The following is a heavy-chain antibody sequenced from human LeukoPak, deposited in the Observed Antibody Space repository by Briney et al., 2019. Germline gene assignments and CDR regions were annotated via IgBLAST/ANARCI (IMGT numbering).Heavy chain of an antibody. CDR2: FIPIFGSA. CDR1: GGTFSIYA. V-gene: IGHV1-69*05. Sequence: ASVNVSCKASGGTFSIYATSWVRQAPGQGLERRGGFIPIFGSANYAQKFQGRVTITTDETTRTAYMELSCLRAEDMAVYYCAGGKGLPYYFDYCDQTPVVAVS. CDR3: AGGKGLPYYFDY. J-gene: IGHJ4*02.